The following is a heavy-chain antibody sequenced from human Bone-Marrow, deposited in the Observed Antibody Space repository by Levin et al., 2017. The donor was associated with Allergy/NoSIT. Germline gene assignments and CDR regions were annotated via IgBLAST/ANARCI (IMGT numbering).Heavy chain of an antibody. J-gene: IGHJ4*02. CDR2: IKKDGSVM. V-gene: IGHV3-7*01. CDR3: ARGAGIYSIYFDW. Sequence: LSLTCAASGFSISNFWMSWLRQAPGEGLEWVANIKKDGSVMYYVDSVKGRFTVSRDNAKNSLYLQMNSLRPEDTAVYYCARGAGIYSIYFDWWGQGAPVTVSS. CDR1: GFSISNFW. D-gene: IGHD4-11*01.